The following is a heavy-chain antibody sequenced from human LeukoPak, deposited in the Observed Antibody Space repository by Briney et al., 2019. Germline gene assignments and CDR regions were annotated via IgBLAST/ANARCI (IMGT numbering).Heavy chain of an antibody. CDR3: ARSIVVVPAAPAPFDY. D-gene: IGHD2-2*01. CDR2: IIPVFGTA. V-gene: IGHV1-69*13. J-gene: IGHJ4*02. CDR1: GGTFSSYA. Sequence: SVKVSCKASGGTFSSYAISWVRQAPGQGLEWMGGIIPVFGTANYAQKFQGRVTITADESTSTAYMELSSLRSEDTAVYYCARSIVVVPAAPAPFDYWGQGTLVTVSS.